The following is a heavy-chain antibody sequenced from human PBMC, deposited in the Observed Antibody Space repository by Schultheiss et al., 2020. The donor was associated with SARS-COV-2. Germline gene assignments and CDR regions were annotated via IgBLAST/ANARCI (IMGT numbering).Heavy chain of an antibody. J-gene: IGHJ6*02. CDR3: ARGHGSSFTYYYGMDV. D-gene: IGHD6-13*01. CDR2: IKQDGSEK. Sequence: GESLKISCTASRFTFSSYWMSWVRQAPGKGLEWVANIKQDGSEKYYVDSVKGRFTISRDNAKNSLYLQMNSLRAEDTAVYYCARGHGSSFTYYYGMDVWGQGTTVTVSS. CDR1: RFTFSSYW. V-gene: IGHV3-7*03.